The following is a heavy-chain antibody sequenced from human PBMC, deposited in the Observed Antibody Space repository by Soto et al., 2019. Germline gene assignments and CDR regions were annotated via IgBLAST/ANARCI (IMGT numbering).Heavy chain of an antibody. D-gene: IGHD3-22*01. V-gene: IGHV4-59*01. J-gene: IGHJ4*02. CDR3: ARQAAYDSSGHFDY. CDR1: GGSISSYY. Sequence: QVQLQESGPGLVKPSETLSLTCTVSGGSISSYYWSWIRQPPGKGLEWIGYIYYSGSTNYNPSLKSRVTISVDTSKNQFSLKLSSVTAADTAVYYCARQAAYDSSGHFDYWGQGTLVTVSS. CDR2: IYYSGST.